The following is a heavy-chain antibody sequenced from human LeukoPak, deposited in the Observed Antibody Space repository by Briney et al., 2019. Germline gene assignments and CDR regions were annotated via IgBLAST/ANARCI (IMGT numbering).Heavy chain of an antibody. D-gene: IGHD4-11*01. CDR3: ARDDPTVTTFLDY. Sequence: SETLSLTCTVSGGSINSGSYYWSWIRQPAGKGLQWIGRIYPSGNTNYNPSLKSRVTMSVDTSKNQFSLKLSSVTAADTAVYYCARDDPTVTTFLDYWGQGTLVTVSS. CDR1: GGSINSGSYY. V-gene: IGHV4-61*02. J-gene: IGHJ4*02. CDR2: IYPSGNT.